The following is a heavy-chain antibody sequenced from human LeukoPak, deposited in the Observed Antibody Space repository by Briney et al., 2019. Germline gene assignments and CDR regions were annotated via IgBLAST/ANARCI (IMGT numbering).Heavy chain of an antibody. CDR1: GGSISSGFYY. CDR2: IYTSGST. CDR3: ASTASNGGAFDI. J-gene: IGHJ3*02. Sequence: PSETLSLTCTVSGGSISSGFYYWSWIRQPAGKGLEWIGRIYTSGSTKYSSSLKSRVTLSMDTSKNQFSLNLSSVTAADRGLYYCASTASNGGAFDIWDKGTVVTVSS. D-gene: IGHD3-22*01. V-gene: IGHV4-61*02.